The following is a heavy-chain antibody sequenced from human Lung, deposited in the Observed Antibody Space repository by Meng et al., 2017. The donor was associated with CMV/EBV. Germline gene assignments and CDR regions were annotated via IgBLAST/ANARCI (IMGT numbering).Heavy chain of an antibody. Sequence: ESGPRLGNPSQPASVTCIVPSDSITNYFWSWVRQPAGKGLEWIGRLYPDGSTDYNPSLSSRLTLSLDTSKIRFSLKLRSVTAADTAIYYCARTPVRFCNTHMCYAFDYWGQGALVTVSS. CDR1: SDSITNYF. CDR2: LYPDGST. D-gene: IGHD2-2*01. J-gene: IGHJ4*02. CDR3: ARTPVRFCNTHMCYAFDY. V-gene: IGHV4-4*07.